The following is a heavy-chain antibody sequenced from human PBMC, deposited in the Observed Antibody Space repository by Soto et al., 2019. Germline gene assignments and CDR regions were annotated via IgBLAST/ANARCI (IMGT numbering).Heavy chain of an antibody. CDR1: GFTFSRYS. Sequence: QVQLVESGGGVVQPGRSLRLSCAASGFTFSRYSIHWVRQAPGKGLEWVAAISYDGRNTYSADSVKGRFTISRDSSESTVLLQMNSLRPEDTAVYYCARVGRELRILLNVFDFWGQGTKVTVSS. D-gene: IGHD2-15*01. V-gene: IGHV3-30*04. CDR2: ISYDGRNT. CDR3: ARVGRELRILLNVFDF. J-gene: IGHJ3*01.